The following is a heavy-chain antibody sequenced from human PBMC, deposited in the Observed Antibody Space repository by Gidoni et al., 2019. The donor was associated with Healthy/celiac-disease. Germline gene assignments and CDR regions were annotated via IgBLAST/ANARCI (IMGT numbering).Heavy chain of an antibody. D-gene: IGHD6-19*01. J-gene: IGHJ3*02. CDR1: GGSISSYY. Sequence: QVQLQESGPGLVKPSATLSLTCTASGGSISSYYWSLIRQPAGKGLEWIGRIYTSGSTNYNPSLKSRVTMSGDTSKNQFSLKLSSVTAADTAVYYCARAPSEYAGHAFDIWGQGTMVTVSS. CDR3: ARAPSEYAGHAFDI. V-gene: IGHV4-4*07. CDR2: IYTSGST.